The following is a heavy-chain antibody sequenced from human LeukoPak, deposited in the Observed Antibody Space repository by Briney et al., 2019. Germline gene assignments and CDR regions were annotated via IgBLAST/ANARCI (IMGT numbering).Heavy chain of an antibody. J-gene: IGHJ4*02. V-gene: IGHV1-69*13. Sequence: GASVKVSCKASGYTFTSYYMHWVRQAPGQGLEWMGGIIPIFGTANYAQKFQGRVTITADESTSTAYMELSSLRSEDTAVYYCARAPRGNYVDYWGQGTLVTVSS. CDR1: GYTFTSYY. CDR2: IIPIFGTA. D-gene: IGHD3-16*01. CDR3: ARAPRGNYVDY.